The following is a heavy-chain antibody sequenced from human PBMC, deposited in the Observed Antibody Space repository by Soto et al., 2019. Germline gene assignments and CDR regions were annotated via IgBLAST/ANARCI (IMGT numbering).Heavy chain of an antibody. J-gene: IGHJ4*02. Sequence: GGSLRLSCAASEFSFNFYWMHWVRQTPGKGLVWVSRINTVGTITNYADSVEGRFIISRDNAATTWYLQMNSLSAEDTAIYYCTSDTFGLRDSWGQGTLVTVSS. V-gene: IGHV3-74*01. D-gene: IGHD3-3*01. CDR1: EFSFNFYW. CDR2: INTVGTIT. CDR3: TSDTFGLRDS.